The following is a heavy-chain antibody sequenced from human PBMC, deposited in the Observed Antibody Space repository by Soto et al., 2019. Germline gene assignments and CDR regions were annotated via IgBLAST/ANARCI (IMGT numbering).Heavy chain of an antibody. D-gene: IGHD3-3*01. Sequence: GGSLRLSCAASGFTFSSYAMSWVRQAPGKGLEWVSVISGSGGSTYNADSVKGRFTISRDNSKNTLYLQMNSLRAEDTAVYYCARDRYDFWSGYYFGPVTYWGQGTLVTVSS. J-gene: IGHJ4*02. V-gene: IGHV3-23*01. CDR3: ARDRYDFWSGYYFGPVTY. CDR2: ISGSGGST. CDR1: GFTFSSYA.